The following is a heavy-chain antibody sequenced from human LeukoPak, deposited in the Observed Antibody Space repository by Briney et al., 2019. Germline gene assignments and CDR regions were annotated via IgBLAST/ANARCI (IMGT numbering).Heavy chain of an antibody. CDR3: AIPVEMAIDAFDI. J-gene: IGHJ3*02. V-gene: IGHV1-69*05. Sequence: SVKVSCKASGYTFTSYAMHWVRQAPGQRLEWMGGIIPIFGTANYAQKFQGRVTITTDESTSTAYMELSSLRSEDTAVYYCAIPVEMAIDAFDIWGQGTMVTVSS. D-gene: IGHD5-24*01. CDR1: GYTFTSYA. CDR2: IIPIFGTA.